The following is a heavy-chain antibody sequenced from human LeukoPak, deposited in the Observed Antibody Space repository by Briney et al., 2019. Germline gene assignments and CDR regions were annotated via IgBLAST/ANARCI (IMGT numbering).Heavy chain of an antibody. D-gene: IGHD5/OR15-5a*01. CDR1: GGSISSGGYS. J-gene: IGHJ5*02. CDR3: SRGVSSAHGLFDP. Sequence: PSETLSLTCAVSGGSISSGGYSWSWIRQPPGKGLEWIGYIYHSGSTYYNPSLKSRVTISVDRSKNQFSLKLSSVTAADTAVYYCSRGVSSAHGLFDPWGQGTLVTVSS. CDR2: IYHSGST. V-gene: IGHV4-30-2*01.